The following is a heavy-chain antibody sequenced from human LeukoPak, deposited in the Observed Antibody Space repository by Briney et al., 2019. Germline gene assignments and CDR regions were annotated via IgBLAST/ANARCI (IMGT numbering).Heavy chain of an antibody. Sequence: PGGSLRLSCAASGFTFSSYAMSWVRQAPGKGLEWVSAISGSGGSTYYADSVKGRFTISRDNSKNTLYLQMNSLRAEDTAVYYCAGNTNDYDILTGYYTPFGYWGQGTLVTVSS. V-gene: IGHV3-23*01. CDR1: GFTFSSYA. D-gene: IGHD3-9*01. CDR2: ISGSGGST. CDR3: AGNTNDYDILTGYYTPFGY. J-gene: IGHJ4*02.